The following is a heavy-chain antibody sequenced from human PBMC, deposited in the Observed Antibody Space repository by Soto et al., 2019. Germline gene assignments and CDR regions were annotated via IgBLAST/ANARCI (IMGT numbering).Heavy chain of an antibody. Sequence: QVQLVESGGGVVQPGRSLRLSCAASGFTFSSYAMHWVRQAPGKGLEWVAVISYDGSNKYYADSVKGRFTISRDNSKNTLYLQMNSLRAEDTAVYYCARSLSAYGSGRVPLGYYGMDVWGQGATVTVSS. CDR2: ISYDGSNK. CDR1: GFTFSSYA. V-gene: IGHV3-30-3*01. J-gene: IGHJ6*02. CDR3: ARSLSAYGSGRVPLGYYGMDV. D-gene: IGHD3-10*01.